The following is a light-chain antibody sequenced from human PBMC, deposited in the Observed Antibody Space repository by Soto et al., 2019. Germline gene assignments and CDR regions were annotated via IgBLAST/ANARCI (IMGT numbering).Light chain of an antibody. CDR3: MQGTHWPR. CDR2: KVS. V-gene: IGKV2-30*01. J-gene: IGKJ4*01. Sequence: DVVMTQSPLSLPVTLGQPASISCRSSQSLVYSDGNTYLNWLQQRPDQSPRRLIYKVSNRDSGVPDRFGGSGSGTDFTLKISRVEAEDVGVYYCMQGTHWPRFGGGTKVEIK. CDR1: QSLVYSDGNTY.